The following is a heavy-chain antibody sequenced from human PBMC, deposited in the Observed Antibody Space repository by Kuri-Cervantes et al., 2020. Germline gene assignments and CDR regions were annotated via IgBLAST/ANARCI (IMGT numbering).Heavy chain of an antibody. V-gene: IGHV4-59*01. Sequence: GSLRLSCTVSGGSISSYYWSWIRQPPGKGLEWIGYIYYSGSTNYNPSLKSRVTISVDTSKNQFSLKLSSVTAADTAVYYCARDSLRGVSGWFGVDYWGQGTLVTVSS. CDR3: ARDSLRGVSGWFGVDY. D-gene: IGHD3-10*01. J-gene: IGHJ4*02. CDR2: IYYSGST. CDR1: GGSISSYY.